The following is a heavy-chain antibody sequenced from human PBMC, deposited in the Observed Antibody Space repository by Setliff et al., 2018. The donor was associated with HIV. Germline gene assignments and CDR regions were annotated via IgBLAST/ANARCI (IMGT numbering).Heavy chain of an antibody. V-gene: IGHV1-2*02. J-gene: IGHJ4*02. CDR1: GYTLCGNY. CDR3: SRDVGVPGRGNALEY. CDR2: IDPNSGGT. D-gene: IGHD3-10*01. Sequence: ASVKVSCKASGYTLCGNYMHWVRQAPGQGLEWMGWIDPNSGGTNYAQKFEGRVTMTRDTTVNTVYIEVSSLRSDDTAVYYCSRDVGVPGRGNALEYWGQGIPVTVSS.